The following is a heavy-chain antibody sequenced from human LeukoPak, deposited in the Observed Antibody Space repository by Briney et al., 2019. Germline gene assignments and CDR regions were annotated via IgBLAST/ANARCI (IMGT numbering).Heavy chain of an antibody. Sequence: GEPLKISGKGSGYSFTNYWIGWVRQMPGKGLEWMGIIYPGDSPTRSSPSFQGQVTISADKTIRTAYLQWSRLRASDAAMYYCARRCLRSDYPYYFDYWGQGALVTVSS. D-gene: IGHD4-17*01. J-gene: IGHJ4*02. V-gene: IGHV5-51*01. CDR2: IYPGDSPT. CDR3: ARRCLRSDYPYYFDY. CDR1: GYSFTNYW.